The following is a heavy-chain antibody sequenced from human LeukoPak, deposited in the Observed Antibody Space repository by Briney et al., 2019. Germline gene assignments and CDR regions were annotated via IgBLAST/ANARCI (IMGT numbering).Heavy chain of an antibody. CDR2: INNSGSTV. V-gene: IGHV3-48*02. Sequence: GGSLRLSCAASGFTFSSYAMSWVRQAPGKGLEWLSYINNSGSTVFYADSVKGRFTVSRDNAKRSLYLQIESLRDDDTAVYHCALGTINKDYYFGMDVWGQGTTVTVSS. CDR3: ALGTINKDYYFGMDV. J-gene: IGHJ6*02. CDR1: GFTFSSYA. D-gene: IGHD2-8*01.